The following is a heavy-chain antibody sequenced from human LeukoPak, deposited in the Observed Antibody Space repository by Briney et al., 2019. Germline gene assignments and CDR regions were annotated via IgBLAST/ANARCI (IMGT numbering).Heavy chain of an antibody. D-gene: IGHD4-23*01. J-gene: IGHJ3*02. Sequence: PSETLSLTCTVSGGSISSSSYYWGWIRQPPGKGLEWVGSISYSGNTYYNPSLESRVSISVDTSKKQFSLKLSSVTAADTAVYYCARGSITVVPAFDIWGQGTMFTVSS. V-gene: IGHV4-39*01. CDR3: ARGSITVVPAFDI. CDR1: GGSISSSSYY. CDR2: ISYSGNT.